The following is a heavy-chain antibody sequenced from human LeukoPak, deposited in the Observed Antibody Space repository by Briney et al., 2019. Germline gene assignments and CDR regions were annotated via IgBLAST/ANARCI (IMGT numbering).Heavy chain of an antibody. CDR2: IYNGGSA. D-gene: IGHD3-16*02. V-gene: IGHV4-59*08. CDR3: ARHVRYSYVFFDY. J-gene: IGHJ4*02. CDR1: GGSVSTYY. Sequence: SETLSLTCTVSGGSVSTYYWSWIRRPPGKGLEWIGYIYNGGSANYNPSLKSRVAISLDTSKNQFSLKLTSVTATDTAVYYCARHVRYSYVFFDYWGQGTLVTVSS.